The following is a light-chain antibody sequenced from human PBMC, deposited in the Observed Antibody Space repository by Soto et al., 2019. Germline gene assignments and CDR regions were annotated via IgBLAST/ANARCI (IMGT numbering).Light chain of an antibody. CDR2: SND. Sequence: QSVLTQPPSASGTPGQRVTISCSGSSSNIGSNSVNWYQQLPGTAPKLLIYSNDQRPSGVPDRFSGSKSGTSASLAIGGLQSEDEADYYCSSYTSSGTLYVFGTGTKVTVL. V-gene: IGLV1-44*01. CDR1: SSNIGSNS. CDR3: SSYTSSGTLYV. J-gene: IGLJ1*01.